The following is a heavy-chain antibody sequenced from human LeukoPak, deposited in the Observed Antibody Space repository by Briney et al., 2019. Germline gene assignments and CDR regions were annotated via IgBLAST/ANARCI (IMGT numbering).Heavy chain of an antibody. Sequence: GGSLRLSCAASGFTFSSYSMNWVRQAPGKGLEWVSSISSSSSYIYYADSVKGRFTISRDNAKNSLYLQMNSLRAEDTAVYYCATWNVDTAMGYYYYYMDVWGKGTTVTVSS. V-gene: IGHV3-21*04. CDR3: ATWNVDTAMGYYYYYMDV. D-gene: IGHD5-18*01. CDR1: GFTFSSYS. CDR2: ISSSSSYI. J-gene: IGHJ6*03.